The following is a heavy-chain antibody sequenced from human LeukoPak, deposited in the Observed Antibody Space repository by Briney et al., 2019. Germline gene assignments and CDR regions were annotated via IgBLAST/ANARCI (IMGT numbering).Heavy chain of an antibody. CDR2: INHSGST. V-gene: IGHV4-34*01. J-gene: IGHJ5*02. D-gene: IGHD3-3*01. Sequence: SETLSLTCAVYGGSFSGYHWSWIRQPPGKGLEWIGEINHSGSTNYNPSLKSRVTISVDTSKNQFSLKLSSVTAADTAVYYCARTRYDFNWFDPWGQGTLVTVSS. CDR3: ARTRYDFNWFDP. CDR1: GGSFSGYH.